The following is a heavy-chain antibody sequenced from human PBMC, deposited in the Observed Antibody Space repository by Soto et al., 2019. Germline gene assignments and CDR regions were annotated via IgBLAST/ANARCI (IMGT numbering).Heavy chain of an antibody. CDR3: AGPHISGYYVPFDY. V-gene: IGHV4-59*01. J-gene: IGHJ4*02. CDR1: GASTSSYY. CDR2: IYDSGTT. D-gene: IGHD6-19*01. Sequence: PSETLSLTCTVSGASTSSYYWSWIRQPPGKGLEWIGYIYDSGTTNYNPSLESRVTMSVDTSRNQFSLRLSSVTAADTAMYFCAGPHISGYYVPFDYWGQGALVTVSS.